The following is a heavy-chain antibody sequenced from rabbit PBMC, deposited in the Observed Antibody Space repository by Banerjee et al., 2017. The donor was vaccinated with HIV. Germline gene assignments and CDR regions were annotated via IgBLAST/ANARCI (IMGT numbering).Heavy chain of an antibody. CDR2: IYAGDGNT. CDR3: ARSNYTIGDAGDAYATPFNL. J-gene: IGHJ4*01. CDR1: GFSFSSSYY. Sequence: QSLEESGGDLVKPGASLTLTCTASGFSFSSSYYMSWVRQAPGKGLEWIACIYAGDGNTYYASWAKGRFTISKTSSMVDLKMTSLTAADAATYFCARSNYTIGDAGDAYATPFNLWGPGTLVTVS. D-gene: IGHD6-1*01. V-gene: IGHV1S40*01.